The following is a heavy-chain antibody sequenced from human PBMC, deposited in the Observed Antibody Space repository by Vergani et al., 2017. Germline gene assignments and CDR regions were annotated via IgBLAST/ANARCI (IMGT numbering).Heavy chain of an antibody. CDR1: GFTFSSYA. CDR3: AKDRCRLGYSSGWYAKPGGFDY. Sequence: EVQLLESGGGLVQPGGSLRLSCAASGFTFSSYAMSWVRQAPGKGLEWVAAISGSGGSTYYADSVKGRFTISRDNSKNTLYLQMNSLRAEDTAVYYCAKDRCRLGYSSGWYAKPGGFDYLGQGTLVTVSS. V-gene: IGHV3-23*01. D-gene: IGHD6-19*01. CDR2: ISGSGGST. J-gene: IGHJ4*02.